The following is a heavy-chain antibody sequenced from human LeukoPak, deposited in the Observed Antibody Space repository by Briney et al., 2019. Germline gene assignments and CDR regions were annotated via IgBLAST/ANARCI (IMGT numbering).Heavy chain of an antibody. V-gene: IGHV1-46*01. CDR2: LYPGGDRA. J-gene: IGHJ4*02. D-gene: IGHD2-8*01. Sequence: GASVKVSCKASGLTLTPIYMHWVRQAPGQGLEWMAVLYPGGDRAIYAQRLQGRLTLTRDTSTNTVYMEVSSLASEDTAVYYCASEIPRTSRFDHWGQGTLVTVSS. CDR3: ASEIPRTSRFDH. CDR1: GLTLTPIY.